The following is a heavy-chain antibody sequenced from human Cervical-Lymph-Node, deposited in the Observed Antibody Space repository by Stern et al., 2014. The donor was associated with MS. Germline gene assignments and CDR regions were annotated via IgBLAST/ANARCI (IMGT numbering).Heavy chain of an antibody. CDR1: GFTFSDYY. V-gene: IGHV3-11*01. Sequence: VQLEESGGGLVKPGGSLRLSCVASGFTFSDYYMSWVRPAQAKGLEWIAYIRSRGGPIHFEGSVQGRFTISRDNAKTALYLQMNSLRAEDTAVYYCARDGLDYYYGLDVWGQGTTVTVSS. CDR3: ARDGLDYYYGLDV. J-gene: IGHJ6*02. CDR2: IRSRGGPI.